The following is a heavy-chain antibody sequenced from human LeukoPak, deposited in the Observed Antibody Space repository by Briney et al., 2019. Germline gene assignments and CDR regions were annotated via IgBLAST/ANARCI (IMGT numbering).Heavy chain of an antibody. V-gene: IGHV1-8*01. D-gene: IGHD1-26*01. CDR2: MNPNSGDT. CDR3: ARGIGGSSYTY. CDR1: GYTFTSYG. J-gene: IGHJ4*02. Sequence: ASVKVSCKASGYTFTSYGIHWVRQATGQGLEWMGWMNPNSGDTGYPQKFQGRVTMTRDTSITTAHMELSSLTSEDTAVYYCARGIGGSSYTYWGQGTLVTVSS.